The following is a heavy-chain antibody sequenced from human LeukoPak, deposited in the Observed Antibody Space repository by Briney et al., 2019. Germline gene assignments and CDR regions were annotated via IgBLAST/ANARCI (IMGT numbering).Heavy chain of an antibody. J-gene: IGHJ6*02. Sequence: PGGSLRLSCEASGFTFSRYGMHWVRQAPGKGLEWVSVISYDGKNKFDADSVKGRFTISRDNSKNTLYLQMNSLRVEDTAVYYCARGANGMDVWGQGTTVIVSS. V-gene: IGHV3-30*03. CDR2: ISYDGKNK. CDR1: GFTFSRYG. CDR3: ARGANGMDV.